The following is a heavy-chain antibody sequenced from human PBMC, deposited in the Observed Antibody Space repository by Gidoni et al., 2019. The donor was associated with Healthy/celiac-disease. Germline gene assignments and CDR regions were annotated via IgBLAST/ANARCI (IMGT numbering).Heavy chain of an antibody. V-gene: IGHV3-23*01. J-gene: IGHJ4*02. CDR1: GFTFSSYA. CDR2: ISGSGGST. Sequence: EVQLLESGGGLVQPGGSLRLSCAASGFTFSSYAMSWVRQAPGKGLEWVSAISGSGGSTYYADSVKGRFTISRDNSKNTLYLQMNSLRAEDTAVYYCAKLPGAYYDFWSGPTAFDYWGQGTLVTVSS. D-gene: IGHD3-3*01. CDR3: AKLPGAYYDFWSGPTAFDY.